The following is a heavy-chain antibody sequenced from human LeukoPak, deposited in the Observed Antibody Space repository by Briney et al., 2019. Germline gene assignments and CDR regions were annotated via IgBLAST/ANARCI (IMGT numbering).Heavy chain of an antibody. D-gene: IGHD3-10*01. CDR2: ISTYNGNT. CDR3: ARSPGGFTHWFDA. V-gene: IGHV1-18*01. Sequence: ASVKVSCKASGYTFIIYGISWVRQAPGQGLEWMGWISTYNGNTNYAQKVQGRVTMTTDTSTSTVYMELRSLRSDDTAVYFCARSPGGFTHWFDAWGQGTLVTVSS. CDR1: GYTFIIYG. J-gene: IGHJ5*02.